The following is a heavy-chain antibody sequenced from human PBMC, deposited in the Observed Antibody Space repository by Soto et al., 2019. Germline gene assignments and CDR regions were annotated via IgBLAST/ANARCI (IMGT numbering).Heavy chain of an antibody. CDR1: GGSISSDYW. J-gene: IGHJ6*02. CDR2: IFHTGST. CDR3: ARGIQIWSQVYYGMDV. Sequence: QVQLQESGPGVVKPSGTLSLTCGVSGGSISSDYWWAWVRQSPGRGLEWIGEIFHTGSTHHNPSLESRVTMSVDISNNQFSLNLKSVTAADTAVYHCARGIQIWSQVYYGMDVWGQGTTVTVSS. D-gene: IGHD5-18*01. V-gene: IGHV4-4*02.